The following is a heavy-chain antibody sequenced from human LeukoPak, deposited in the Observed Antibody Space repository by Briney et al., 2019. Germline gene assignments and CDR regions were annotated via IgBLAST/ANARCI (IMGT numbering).Heavy chain of an antibody. V-gene: IGHV6-1*01. J-gene: IGHJ4*02. CDR3: ARSFTFGGVIVMPFDY. CDR2: TYYRSKWYN. CDR1: GDSVSSNSAA. Sequence: SQTLSLTCAISGDSVSSNSAAWNWIRQSPSRGLEWLGRTYYRSKWYNDYAVSVKSRITINPDTSKNQFSLQLNSVTPEDTAVYYCARSFTFGGVIVMPFDYWGQGTLVTVSS. D-gene: IGHD3-16*02.